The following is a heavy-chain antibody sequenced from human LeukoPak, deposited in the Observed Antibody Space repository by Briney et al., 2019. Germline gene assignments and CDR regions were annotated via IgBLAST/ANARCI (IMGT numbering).Heavy chain of an antibody. CDR3: ANAIPRYSGSSVGAFDI. V-gene: IGHV3-23*01. D-gene: IGHD1-26*01. Sequence: PGGSLRLSCAASGFTFSSHAMSWLRQAPGKGLEWVSGISGSGGSTYYADSVKGRFTISRDNSKNTLYLEMNSLRAEDTAVYYCANAIPRYSGSSVGAFDIWGQGTMVIVYS. CDR1: GFTFSSHA. CDR2: ISGSGGST. J-gene: IGHJ3*02.